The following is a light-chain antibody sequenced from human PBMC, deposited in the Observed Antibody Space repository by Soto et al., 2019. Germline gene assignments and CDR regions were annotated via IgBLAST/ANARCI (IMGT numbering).Light chain of an antibody. J-gene: IGLJ1*01. CDR2: RDY. Sequence: SYELTQPLSVSVALGQTATITCGVNNIGGKNVHWYQQKPGQAPVLVIYRDYNRPSGIPERFSGSNSGHTATLTISRVQPGDEADYYCQVWDNRGYVFGTGTKVT. CDR1: NIGGKN. V-gene: IGLV3-9*01. CDR3: QVWDNRGYV.